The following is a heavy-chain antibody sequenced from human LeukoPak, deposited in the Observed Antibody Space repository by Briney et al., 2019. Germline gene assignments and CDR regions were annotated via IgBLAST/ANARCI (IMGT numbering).Heavy chain of an antibody. D-gene: IGHD2-2*01. CDR1: GYTFTRYY. CDR3: ARGALGYCSSTSCWGKYYYCGMDV. CDR2: INPNSGGK. J-gene: IGHJ6*02. V-gene: IGHV1-2*02. Sequence: ASVKVSCKASGYTFTRYYMHWVRQAPGQGLEWMGWINPNSGGKNYAQKFQGRVTMTRDTSISTAYMELSRLRSDDTAVYYCARGALGYCSSTSCWGKYYYCGMDVWGQGTTVTVSS.